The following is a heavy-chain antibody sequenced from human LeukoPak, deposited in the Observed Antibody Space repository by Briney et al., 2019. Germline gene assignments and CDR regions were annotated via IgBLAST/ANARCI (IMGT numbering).Heavy chain of an antibody. V-gene: IGHV3-21*01. J-gene: IGHJ4*01. CDR3: ARVGHFDPDCGGDCYPFDH. CDR1: GFTFRTHS. CDR2: ITSGSSHI. Sequence: GGSLRLSCEASGFTFRTHSMNWVRQAPGKGLEWVSSITSGSSHIYYSDSVKGRFTTSRDNNKNSLFLLMNTLRAEDTAVYYCARVGHFDPDCGGDCYPFDHWGQGTLVTVSS. D-gene: IGHD2-21*02.